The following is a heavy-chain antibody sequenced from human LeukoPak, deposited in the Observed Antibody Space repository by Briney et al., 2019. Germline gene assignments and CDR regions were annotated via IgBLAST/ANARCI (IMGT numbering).Heavy chain of an antibody. Sequence: PGGSLRLSCAASGFTFDDYAMHWVRQAPGKGLEWVSGISWNSGSIGYADSVKGRFTTSRDNAKNSLYLQMNSLRAEDTAVYYCARDRSGFYSVDHWGQGTLVIVSS. CDR2: ISWNSGSI. CDR1: GFTFDDYA. CDR3: ARDRSGFYSVDH. D-gene: IGHD5-12*01. J-gene: IGHJ4*02. V-gene: IGHV3-9*01.